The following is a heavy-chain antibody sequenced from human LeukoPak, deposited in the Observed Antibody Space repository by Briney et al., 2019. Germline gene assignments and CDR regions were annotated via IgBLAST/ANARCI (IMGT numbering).Heavy chain of an antibody. Sequence: GGLRLSCAASAFTFSTYAMSWVRQAPGKGLEWVSTISGSGANTSYADSVRGRFTISRDNTKNKPYLHMNSRRAEDTAVYYCSKEGVGYTDPYFFDVGGQGTLVTVSS. CDR3: SKEGVGYTDPYFFDV. CDR2: ISGSGANT. D-gene: IGHD3-16*02. V-gene: IGHV3-23*01. J-gene: IGHJ4*02. CDR1: AFTFSTYA.